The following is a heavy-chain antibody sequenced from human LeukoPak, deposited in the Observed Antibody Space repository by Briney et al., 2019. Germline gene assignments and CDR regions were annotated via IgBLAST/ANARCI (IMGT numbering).Heavy chain of an antibody. D-gene: IGHD3-22*01. CDR3: AISYYDSSGYYYGPYFDY. Sequence: ASVKVSCKASGYTFTSYGISWVRQAPGQGLEWMGWICAYNGNTNYAQKLQGRVTMTTDTSTSTAYMELRSLRSDDTAVYYCAISYYDSSGYYYGPYFDYWGQGTLVTVSS. V-gene: IGHV1-18*01. J-gene: IGHJ4*02. CDR1: GYTFTSYG. CDR2: ICAYNGNT.